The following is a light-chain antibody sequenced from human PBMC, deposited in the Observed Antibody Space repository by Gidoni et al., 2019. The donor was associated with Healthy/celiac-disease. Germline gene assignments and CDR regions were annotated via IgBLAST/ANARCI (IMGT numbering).Light chain of an antibody. CDR3: MQALQTPRT. J-gene: IGKJ1*01. CDR2: LGS. CDR1: QSLLHSNGYNY. V-gene: IGKV2-28*01. Sequence: IVMTQSPLSLPVTPGEPASISCRSSQSLLHSNGYNYLDWYLQKPGQSLQLLIYLGSNRASGVPDRFSGSGSGTDFTLKISRVEAEDVGVYYCMQALQTPRTFGQGTKVEIK.